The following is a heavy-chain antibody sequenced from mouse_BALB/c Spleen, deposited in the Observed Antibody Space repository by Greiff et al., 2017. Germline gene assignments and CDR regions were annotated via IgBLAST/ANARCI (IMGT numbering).Heavy chain of an antibody. CDR3: ARYDYELHYYAMDY. V-gene: IGHV5-17*02. CDR2: ISSGSSTI. Sequence: EVMLVESGGGLVQPGGSRKLSCAASGFTFSSFGMHWVRQAPEKGLEWVAYISSGSSTIYYADTVKGRFTISRDNPKNTLFLQMTSLRSEDTAMYYCARYDYELHYYAMDYWGQGTSVTVSS. D-gene: IGHD2-4*01. CDR1: GFTFSSFG. J-gene: IGHJ4*01.